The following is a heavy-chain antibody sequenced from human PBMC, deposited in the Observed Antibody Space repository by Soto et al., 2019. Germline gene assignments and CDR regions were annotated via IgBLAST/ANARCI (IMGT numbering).Heavy chain of an antibody. CDR3: ARTAGGRGRGALDI. CDR1: GFTFSSYG. D-gene: IGHD6-13*01. CDR2: IPNTENKK. V-gene: IGHV3-30*19. Sequence: QVQLEESGGGVVQPGTSLRLSCVASGFTFSSYGMHWVRQAPGKGLEWVAVIPNTENKKYYADSVKGRFTIARDNSQNTLVLQMDSLMSEDTAGYYCARTAGGRGRGALDIWGQGTMVTVS. J-gene: IGHJ3*02.